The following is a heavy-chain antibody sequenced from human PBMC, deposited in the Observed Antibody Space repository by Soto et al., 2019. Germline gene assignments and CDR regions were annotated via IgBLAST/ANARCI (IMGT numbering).Heavy chain of an antibody. Sequence: PGGSLRLSCAASGFTFSSYAMSWVRQAPGKGLEWVSAISGSGGSTYYADSVKGRFTISRDSSKNTLYLQMNSLRAEDTAVYYCAKDHYGTSVFDYWGQGTLVTVSS. V-gene: IGHV3-23*01. CDR2: ISGSGGST. CDR3: AKDHYGTSVFDY. D-gene: IGHD3-10*01. J-gene: IGHJ4*02. CDR1: GFTFSSYA.